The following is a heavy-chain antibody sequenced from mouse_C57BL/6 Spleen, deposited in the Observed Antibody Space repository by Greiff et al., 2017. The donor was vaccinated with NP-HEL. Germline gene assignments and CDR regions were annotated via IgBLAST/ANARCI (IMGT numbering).Heavy chain of an antibody. CDR2: SRNKANDYTT. Sequence: EVNVVESGGGLVQSGRSLRLSCATSGFTFSDFYMEWVRQAPGKGLEWIAASRNKANDYTTEYSASVKGRFIVSRDTSQSILYLQMNALRAEDTAIYYCARDAGLRRFDVWGTGTTVTVSS. CDR3: ARDAGLRRFDV. CDR1: GFTFSDFY. D-gene: IGHD2-2*01. J-gene: IGHJ1*03. V-gene: IGHV7-1*01.